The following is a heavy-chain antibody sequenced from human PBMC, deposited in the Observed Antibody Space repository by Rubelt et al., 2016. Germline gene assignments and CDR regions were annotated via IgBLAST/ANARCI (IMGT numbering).Heavy chain of an antibody. CDR1: GGSFSGYY. V-gene: IGHV4-34*01. J-gene: IGHJ4*02. Sequence: QVQLQQWGAGLLKPSETLSLTCAVYGGSFSGYYWSWIRQPPGKGLEWIGEINHSGSTNYNPSLKSRVTISVDTSKNQVSLNLSSVTAADTAVYYCARGKEGLGVTMMDYWGQGTLVTVSS. CDR2: INHSGST. CDR3: ARGKEGLGVTMMDY. D-gene: IGHD3-22*01.